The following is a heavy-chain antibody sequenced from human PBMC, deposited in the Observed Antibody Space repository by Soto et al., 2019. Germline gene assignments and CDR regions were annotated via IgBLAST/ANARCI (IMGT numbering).Heavy chain of an antibody. V-gene: IGHV3-30-3*01. D-gene: IGHD6-13*01. CDR1: GFTFSSYA. CDR3: AKEGASSWYFFDY. CDR2: ISYDGSNK. J-gene: IGHJ4*02. Sequence: GGSLRLSCAASGFTFSSYAMHWVRQAPGKGLEWVAVISYDGSNKYYADSVKGRFTISRDNSKNTLYLQMNSLRGEDTAVYYCAKEGASSWYFFDYWGQGTLVTVSS.